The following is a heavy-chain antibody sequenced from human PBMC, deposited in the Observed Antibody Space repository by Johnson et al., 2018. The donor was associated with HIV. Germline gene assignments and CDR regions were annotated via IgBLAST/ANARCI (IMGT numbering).Heavy chain of an antibody. Sequence: VQLAESGGGVVRPGGSLRLSCAASGFTFDDYGMHWVRQAPGKGLEWVSGINWNGGSTGYADSVKGRFTLSRDNAKNSLYLQMNSLRAEDTAVYYCARAFLSHYYDRSGPVDIWGQGTMVTVSS. CDR2: INWNGGST. D-gene: IGHD3-22*01. J-gene: IGHJ3*02. CDR1: GFTFDDYG. CDR3: ARAFLSHYYDRSGPVDI. V-gene: IGHV3-20*04.